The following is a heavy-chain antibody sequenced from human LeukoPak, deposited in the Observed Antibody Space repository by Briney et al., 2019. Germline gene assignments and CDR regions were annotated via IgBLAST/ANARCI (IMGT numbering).Heavy chain of an antibody. J-gene: IGHJ4*02. V-gene: IGHV1-18*01. Sequence: RASVTVSCKASGYTFTSYGISWVRQAPGQGLEWMGWISAYNGNTNYAQKLQGRVTMTTDTSTSTAYMELRSLRSDDTAVYYCARDGNSWQLALGSYFDYWGQGTLVTVSS. D-gene: IGHD6-6*01. CDR3: ARDGNSWQLALGSYFDY. CDR1: GYTFTSYG. CDR2: ISAYNGNT.